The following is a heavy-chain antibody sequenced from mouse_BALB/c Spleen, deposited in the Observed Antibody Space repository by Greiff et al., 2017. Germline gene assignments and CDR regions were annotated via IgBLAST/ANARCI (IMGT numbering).Heavy chain of an antibody. CDR3: ARSGDYGLSMGY. V-gene: IGHV1S41*01. CDR1: GYTFTSYW. Sequence: DLVKPGASVKLSCKASGYTFTSYWINWIKQRPGQGLEWIGRIAPGSGSTYYNEKFKGKATLTVDTSSSTAYIQLRSLSSEDSAFYFCARSGDYGLSMGYWGQGTSVTVAS. D-gene: IGHD1-2*01. J-gene: IGHJ4*01. CDR2: IAPGSGST.